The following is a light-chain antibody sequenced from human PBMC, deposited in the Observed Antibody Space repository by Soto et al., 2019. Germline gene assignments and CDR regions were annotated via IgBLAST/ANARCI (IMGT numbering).Light chain of an antibody. CDR1: QSVSTNF. Sequence: EIVLTQSPGTLSLSPGEGATLSCRASQSVSTNFFAWYQQKPGQAPRLLIYGASTRATGIPDRFSGSGSGTAFTLTIRRAVLENFAVSYCHHNGRTGGTF. J-gene: IGKJ1*01. CDR3: HHNGRTGGT. V-gene: IGKV3-20*01. CDR2: GAS.